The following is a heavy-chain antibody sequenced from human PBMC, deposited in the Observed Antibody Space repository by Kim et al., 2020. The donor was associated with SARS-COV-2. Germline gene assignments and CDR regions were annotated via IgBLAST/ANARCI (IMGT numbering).Heavy chain of an antibody. V-gene: IGHV3-11*04. D-gene: IGHD2-2*01. J-gene: IGHJ6*02. Sequence: GGSLRLSCAASGFTFSDFYMGWIRQAPGKGMEYISYISGGGTTTNYADSVRGRFTISRDNAKNSLSPQMNSLRVDDAAVYYGSRGAPALADWGEGTTVTV. CDR3: SRGAPALAD. CDR1: GFTFSDFY. CDR2: ISGGGTTT.